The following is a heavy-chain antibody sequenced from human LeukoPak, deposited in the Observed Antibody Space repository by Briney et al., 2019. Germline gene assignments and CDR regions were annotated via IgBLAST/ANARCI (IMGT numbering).Heavy chain of an antibody. CDR3: AKDLGSSWPYYFDY. J-gene: IGHJ4*02. CDR2: ISHDGSNP. V-gene: IGHV3-30*18. D-gene: IGHD6-13*01. CDR1: GFTFSSYG. Sequence: GGSLRLSCAASGFTFSSYGMHWVRQAPGKGLEWVAVISHDGSNPYYADSVKGRFTISRDNSKNTLYLQMNSLRAEDTAVYYCAKDLGSSWPYYFDYWGQGTLVTVSS.